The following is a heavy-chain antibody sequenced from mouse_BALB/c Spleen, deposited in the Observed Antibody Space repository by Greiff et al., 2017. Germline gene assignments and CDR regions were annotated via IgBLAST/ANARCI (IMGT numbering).Heavy chain of an antibody. Sequence: EVQLVESGGGLVQPGGSLKLSCAASGFTFSSYTMSWVRQTPEKRLEWVAYISNGGGSTYYPDTVKGRFTISRDNAKNTLYLQMSSLKSEDTAMYYCARHYPYDYDGGGAMDYWGQGTSVTVSS. CDR2: ISNGGGST. V-gene: IGHV5-12-2*01. J-gene: IGHJ4*01. CDR3: ARHYPYDYDGGGAMDY. CDR1: GFTFSSYT. D-gene: IGHD2-4*01.